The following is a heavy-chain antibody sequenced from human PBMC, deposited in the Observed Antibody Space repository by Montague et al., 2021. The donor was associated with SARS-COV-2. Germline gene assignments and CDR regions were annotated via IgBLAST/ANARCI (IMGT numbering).Heavy chain of an antibody. D-gene: IGHD2-15*01. V-gene: IGHV6-1*01. CDR2: TYHRPKRYH. J-gene: IGHJ3*02. CDR1: GDSVSGITVS. Sequence: CAISGDSVSGITVSRNSIRQSPSIRFEGLGGTYHRPKRYHDSAISLKSRITINPDTSKNQFSLQLRSVAPEVTAVFYCARTTTRMLYPENAFDIWGQGTMVTVSS. CDR3: ARTTTRMLYPENAFDI.